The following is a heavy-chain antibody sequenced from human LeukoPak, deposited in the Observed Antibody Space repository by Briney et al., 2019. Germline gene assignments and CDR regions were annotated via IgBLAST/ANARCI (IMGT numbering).Heavy chain of an antibody. V-gene: IGHV1-69*05. D-gene: IGHD4-17*01. CDR2: IISIFGAA. J-gene: IGHJ5*02. Sequence: SVKVSCKASGGTFSSYAISWVRQAPGQGLEWMGGIISIFGAANYAQKFQGRVTITTDESTSTAYMELSSLRSEDTAVYYCARLTTVTNNWFDPWGQGTLVTVTS. CDR3: ARLTTVTNNWFDP. CDR1: GGTFSSYA.